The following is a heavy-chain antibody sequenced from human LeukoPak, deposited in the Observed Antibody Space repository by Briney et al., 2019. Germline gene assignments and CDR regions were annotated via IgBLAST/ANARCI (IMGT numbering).Heavy chain of an antibody. J-gene: IGHJ6*02. CDR2: ISYSGST. V-gene: IGHV4-39*01. CDR1: DGSISSSRYY. CDR3: ARSNYYGSFVYAMDV. D-gene: IGHD3-10*01. Sequence: SQTLSLTCSVSDGSISSSRYYWGWIRQPPGKGLEWIGSISYSGSTYYKPSLKSRVTISLDTSKNQFSLKLSSVTAADTAVYYCARSNYYGSFVYAMDVWGQGTTVTVSS.